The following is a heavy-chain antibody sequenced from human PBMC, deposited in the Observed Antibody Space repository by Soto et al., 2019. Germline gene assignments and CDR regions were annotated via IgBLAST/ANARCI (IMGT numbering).Heavy chain of an antibody. CDR1: GGSMISYY. J-gene: IGHJ4*02. V-gene: IGHV4-59*08. Sequence: QVRLQESGPGLVKPSETLSLTCTVSGGSMISYYWSWIRQPPGRGLDWIGFVYYAGSTKHNPSLTSLFTVSVAPSKDQFSRTVSFVTAAAWSVYYCARRMVTTKTFDYWVQGTLLPVSS. CDR3: ARRMVTTKTFDY. CDR2: VYYAGST. D-gene: IGHD4-17*01.